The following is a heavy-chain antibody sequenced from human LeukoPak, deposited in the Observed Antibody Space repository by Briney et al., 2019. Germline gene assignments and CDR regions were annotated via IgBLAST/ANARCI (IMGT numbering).Heavy chain of an antibody. J-gene: IGHJ4*02. Sequence: GGSLRLSCAASGFTFTNSWMASVRAGPGKGLELVANIKQDGRTKHYADSLKGRFTISRDNPKNSLYLQMNSLRADDTAVYYCARDTDARLDYWGQGTLVTVAS. CDR3: ARDTDARLDY. V-gene: IGHV3-7*01. CDR2: IKQDGRTK. CDR1: GFTFTNSW. D-gene: IGHD4-17*01.